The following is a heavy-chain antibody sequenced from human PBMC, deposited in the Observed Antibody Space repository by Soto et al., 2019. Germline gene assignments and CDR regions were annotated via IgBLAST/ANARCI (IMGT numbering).Heavy chain of an antibody. CDR2: IYHGGNI. D-gene: IGHD3-16*01. V-gene: IGHV4-4*02. Sequence: PSETLSLTCAVSGVSTSTSNWWSWVRQPPGKGLEWIGEIYHGGNINYNPSLKSRVTISVDKSRNQFSLKVSSVTAADTAVYYCARRIYGDWYFDLWGRGTLVTVSS. CDR1: GVSTSTSNW. CDR3: ARRIYGDWYFDL. J-gene: IGHJ2*01.